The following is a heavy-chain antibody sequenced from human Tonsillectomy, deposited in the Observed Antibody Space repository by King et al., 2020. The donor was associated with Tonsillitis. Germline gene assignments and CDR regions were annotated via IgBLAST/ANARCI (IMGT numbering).Heavy chain of an antibody. Sequence: QLVQSGAEVKKPGESLKISCKGSGYSFTSYWIGWVRQMPGKGLEWLGIIYPCDSDTRYSPSLQGQVTISADKSISPAYLQWSSLKASETAMYYCARGGGPGPKNLRNWFDPWGQGTLVTVSS. V-gene: IGHV5-51*01. CDR1: GYSFTSYW. J-gene: IGHJ5*02. CDR3: ARGGGPGPKNLRNWFDP. D-gene: IGHD4-17*01. CDR2: IYPCDSDT.